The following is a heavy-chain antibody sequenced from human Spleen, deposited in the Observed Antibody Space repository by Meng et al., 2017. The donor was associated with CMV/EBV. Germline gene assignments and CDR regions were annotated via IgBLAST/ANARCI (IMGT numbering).Heavy chain of an antibody. V-gene: IGHV1-69*04. Sequence: TFSSYTISWVRQAPGQGLEWMGRIIPILGIANYAQKFQGRVTITADKFTSTAYMELSSLRSEDTAVYYCARDRMRSTQEFRLNWFDPWGQGTLVTVSS. CDR1: TFSSYT. J-gene: IGHJ5*02. CDR2: IIPILGIA. CDR3: ARDRMRSTQEFRLNWFDP. D-gene: IGHD6-13*01.